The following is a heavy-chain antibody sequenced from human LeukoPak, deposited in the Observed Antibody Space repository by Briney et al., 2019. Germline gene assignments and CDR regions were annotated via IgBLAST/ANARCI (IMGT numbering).Heavy chain of an antibody. Sequence: GSSVKVSCKASGGTFSSYAISWVRQAPGQGLEWMGRIIPILGIANYAQKFQGRVTITADKSTSTAYMELSSLRSEDTAVYYCASFQYYDFWSGYPPSTGAYGMDVWGQGTTVTVSS. J-gene: IGHJ6*02. CDR2: IIPILGIA. V-gene: IGHV1-69*04. D-gene: IGHD3-3*01. CDR1: GGTFSSYA. CDR3: ASFQYYDFWSGYPPSTGAYGMDV.